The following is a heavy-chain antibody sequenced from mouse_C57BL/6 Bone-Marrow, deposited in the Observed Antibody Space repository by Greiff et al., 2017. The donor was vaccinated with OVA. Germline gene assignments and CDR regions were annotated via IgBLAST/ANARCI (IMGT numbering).Heavy chain of an antibody. CDR3: ARIYYGSSYWYFDV. Sequence: QVHVKQSGAELVKPGASVKISCKASGYAFSSYWMNWVKQRPGKGLEWIGQIYPGDGDTTYNGKFKGKATLTADKSSSTAYMQLSSLTSEDSAVYFCARIYYGSSYWYFDVWGTGTTVTVSS. CDR2: IYPGDGDT. J-gene: IGHJ1*03. V-gene: IGHV1-80*01. CDR1: GYAFSSYW. D-gene: IGHD1-1*01.